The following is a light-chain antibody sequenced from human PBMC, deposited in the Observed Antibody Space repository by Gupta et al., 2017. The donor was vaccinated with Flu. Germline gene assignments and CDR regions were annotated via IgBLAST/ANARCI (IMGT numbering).Light chain of an antibody. CDR1: SSNIGNNY. CDR2: ESN. CDR3: GKWDNSLTTNVR. V-gene: IGLV1-51*02. Sequence: QSVLTQPPSVSAAPGQKVTISCSGRSSNIGNNYVSWYQHLPGTDPKLRIYESNKRPSGIPDRFSGSKSGTSDTLGINGLQTGDEAEYDGGKWDNSLTTNVRFGGGTKLIVL. J-gene: IGLJ3*02.